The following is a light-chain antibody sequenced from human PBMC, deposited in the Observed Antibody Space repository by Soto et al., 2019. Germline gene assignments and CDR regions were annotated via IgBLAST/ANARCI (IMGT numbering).Light chain of an antibody. V-gene: IGLV2-8*01. CDR1: SSDVGGYKY. CDR2: EVT. Sequence: QSVLTQPPSASGSPGQSVTIACTGTSSDVGGYKYVSWYQQHPGKAPKLMIYEVTKRPSGVPDRFSGSKSGHTASLTVSGLQADDEADYFCSSYAGRNIVLFGGGTKVTVL. J-gene: IGLJ2*01. CDR3: SSYAGRNIVL.